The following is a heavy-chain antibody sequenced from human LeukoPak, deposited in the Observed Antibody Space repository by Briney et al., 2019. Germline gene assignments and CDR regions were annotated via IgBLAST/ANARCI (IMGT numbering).Heavy chain of an antibody. CDR1: GGSFSGYY. V-gene: IGHV4-34*01. D-gene: IGHD1-26*01. CDR3: ARDKIVGATHFDY. Sequence: PSETLSLTCAVYGGSFSGYYWSWIRQPPGKGLEWIGEINHSGSTNYNPSLKSRVTISVDTSKNQFSLKLSSVTAADTALYYCARDKIVGATHFDYWGQGTLVTVSS. J-gene: IGHJ4*02. CDR2: INHSGST.